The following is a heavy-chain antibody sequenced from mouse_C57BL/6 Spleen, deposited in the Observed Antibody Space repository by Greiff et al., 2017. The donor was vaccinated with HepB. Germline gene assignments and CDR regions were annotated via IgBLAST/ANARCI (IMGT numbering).Heavy chain of an antibody. J-gene: IGHJ3*01. D-gene: IGHD3-1*01. CDR3: ARSGGKLQAWFAY. V-gene: IGHV1-55*01. Sequence: QVQLQQPGAELVKPGASVKMSCKASGYTFTSYWITWVKQRPGQGLEWIGDIYPGSGSTNYNEKFKSKATLTVDTSSSTAYMQLSSLTSEDSAVYYCARSGGKLQAWFAYWGQGTLVTVSA. CDR1: GYTFTSYW. CDR2: IYPGSGST.